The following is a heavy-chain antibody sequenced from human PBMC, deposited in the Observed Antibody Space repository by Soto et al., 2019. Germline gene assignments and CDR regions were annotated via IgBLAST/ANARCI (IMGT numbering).Heavy chain of an antibody. CDR1: GFTFNSYG. J-gene: IGHJ4*02. V-gene: IGHV3-33*01. D-gene: IGHD2-21*02. CDR2: IWYDGSNK. CDR3: ARERVSYCGGDCPTDS. Sequence: QVQLVESGGGVVQPGRSLRLSCAASGFTFNSYGMHWVRQAPGKGLEWVAVIWYDGSNKNYADSVKGRFTISRDNSKNTLFLQMNSLRAEDTPVYYCARERVSYCGGDCPTDSWGQGTLVTVSS.